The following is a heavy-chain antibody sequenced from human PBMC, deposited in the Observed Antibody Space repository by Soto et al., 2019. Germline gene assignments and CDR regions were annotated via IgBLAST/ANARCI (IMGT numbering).Heavy chain of an antibody. Sequence: EVHLVESGGGLVQPGGSLRLSCAASGFTFSYYNMNWVRQAPARGLEWVSYISSSSSTIYYADSVKGRFTISRDNASNSLYLKMNSLRAEDTAVYYCARDGDGSSWPFDYWGQGTLVTVSS. V-gene: IGHV3-48*01. J-gene: IGHJ4*02. CDR1: GFTFSYYN. CDR2: ISSSSSTI. CDR3: ARDGDGSSWPFDY. D-gene: IGHD6-13*01.